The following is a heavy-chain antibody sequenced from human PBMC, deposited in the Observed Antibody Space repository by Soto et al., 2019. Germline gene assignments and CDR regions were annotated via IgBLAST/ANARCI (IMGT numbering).Heavy chain of an antibody. Sequence: GGSLRLSCAASGFTFSSYSMNWVRQAPGKGLEWVSYISSSSSTIYYADSVKGRFTISRDNAKNSLYLQMNSLRAEDTAVYYCASMQWLAGAAFDIWGQGTMVTVSS. CDR2: ISSSSSTI. J-gene: IGHJ3*02. V-gene: IGHV3-48*01. D-gene: IGHD6-19*01. CDR1: GFTFSSYS. CDR3: ASMQWLAGAAFDI.